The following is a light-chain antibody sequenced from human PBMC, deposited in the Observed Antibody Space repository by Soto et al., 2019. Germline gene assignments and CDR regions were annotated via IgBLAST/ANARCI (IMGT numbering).Light chain of an antibody. V-gene: IGLV2-23*01. CDR2: EGT. CDR1: SSDVGTYDL. J-gene: IGLJ3*02. Sequence: QSVLTQPASVSGSPGQSVTISCTGSSSDVGTYDLVSWYQQHLGKAPKILIYEGTKRPSGVSNRFSGSKSGNTASLTISGLQAEDEADYFCCSYAGFSTLVFGGGTKLTVL. CDR3: CSYAGFSTLV.